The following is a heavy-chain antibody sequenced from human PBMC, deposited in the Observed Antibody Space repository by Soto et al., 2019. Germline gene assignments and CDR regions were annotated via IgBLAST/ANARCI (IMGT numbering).Heavy chain of an antibody. D-gene: IGHD3-22*01. V-gene: IGHV3-23*01. CDR2: ISGSGGST. J-gene: IGHJ4*02. Sequence: PVGSLRLSCAASGFTFSSYAMSWVRQAPGKGLEWVSAISGSGGSTYYADSVKGRFTISRDNSKNTLYLQMNSLRAEDTAVYYCANLRGYYYDSSGHDYWGQGTLVTVSS. CDR1: GFTFSSYA. CDR3: ANLRGYYYDSSGHDY.